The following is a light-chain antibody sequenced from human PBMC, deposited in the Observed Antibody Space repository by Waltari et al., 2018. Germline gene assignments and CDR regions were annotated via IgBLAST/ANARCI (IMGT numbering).Light chain of an antibody. J-gene: IGLJ3*02. CDR2: KNN. Sequence: QSVLTQPPSASGTPGHKLTISCTGSSSNTGSNYVYWYQQLPGTAPKLLIFKNNQRPSGVPDRFSDSKSGTSASLAINGLRSEDEADYYCAAWDDSMSGLVLGGGTKVTVL. CDR3: AAWDDSMSGLV. CDR1: SSNTGSNY. V-gene: IGLV1-47*01.